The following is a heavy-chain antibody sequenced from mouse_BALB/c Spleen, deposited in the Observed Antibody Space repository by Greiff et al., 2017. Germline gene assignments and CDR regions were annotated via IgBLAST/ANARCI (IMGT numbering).Heavy chain of an antibody. Sequence: EVHLVESGGGLVKPGGSLKLSCAASGFAFSSYDMSWVRQTPEKRLEWVAYISSGGGSTYYPDTVKGRFTISRDNAKNTLYLQMSSLKSEDTAMYYCARGGYGPFYWGQGTTLTVSS. CDR2: ISSGGGST. D-gene: IGHD1-2*01. V-gene: IGHV5-12-1*01. CDR3: ARGGYGPFY. CDR1: GFAFSSYD. J-gene: IGHJ2*01.